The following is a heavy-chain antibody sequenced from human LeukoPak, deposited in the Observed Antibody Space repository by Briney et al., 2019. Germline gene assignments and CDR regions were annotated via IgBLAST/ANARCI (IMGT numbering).Heavy chain of an antibody. D-gene: IGHD2-2*01. CDR3: ARDNCSSTSCYYMDV. CDR1: GFTFSGYG. Sequence: GRSLRLSCAAPGFTFSGYGMHWVRQAPGKGLEWVAVIWYDGSNKYYADSVKGRFTISRDNSKNTLYLQMNSLRAEDTAVYYCARDNCSSTSCYYMDVWGKGTTVTVSS. V-gene: IGHV3-33*01. J-gene: IGHJ6*03. CDR2: IWYDGSNK.